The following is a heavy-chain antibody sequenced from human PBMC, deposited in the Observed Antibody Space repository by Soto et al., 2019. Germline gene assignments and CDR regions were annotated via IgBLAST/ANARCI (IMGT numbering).Heavy chain of an antibody. V-gene: IGHV1-18*01. Sequence: ASVKVSCKASGHTFTSYDISWVRHAPGQGLEWMGWIIAYNGNTNYAQKFQGRVTMTTDTSTSTAYMELRSLRSDDTAMCYCVGCSGGSCLNWFDPWG. D-gene: IGHD2-15*01. CDR3: VGCSGGSCLNWFDP. J-gene: IGHJ5*02. CDR2: IIAYNGNT. CDR1: GHTFTSYD.